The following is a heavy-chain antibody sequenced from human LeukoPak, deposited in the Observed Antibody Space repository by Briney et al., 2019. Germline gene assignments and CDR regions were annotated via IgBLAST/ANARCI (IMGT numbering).Heavy chain of an antibody. J-gene: IGHJ4*02. CDR1: GFTFSSYA. Sequence: GGSLRLSCAASGFTFSSYAMSWVRQAPGKGLEWVSAISGSGGSTYYADSVKGRFTISRDNSKNTLYLQMNSLRAEDTAVYYCARMRDGYMGRYYFDYWGQGTLVTVSS. D-gene: IGHD5-24*01. CDR3: ARMRDGYMGRYYFDY. V-gene: IGHV3-23*01. CDR2: ISGSGGST.